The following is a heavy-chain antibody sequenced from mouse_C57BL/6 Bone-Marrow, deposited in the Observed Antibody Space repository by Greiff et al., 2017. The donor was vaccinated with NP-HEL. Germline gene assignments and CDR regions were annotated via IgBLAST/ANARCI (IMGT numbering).Heavy chain of an antibody. D-gene: IGHD4-1*01. J-gene: IGHJ3*01. CDR1: GFTFTDYS. CDR2: LDPENGDT. Sequence: EVQLQQSGAELVRPGASVKLSCTASGFTFTDYSMHWVKQRPGQGLEWIGWLDPENGDTEYASKFQGKATITADTSSNTAYLQLSSLTSEDTAVYYCTCERNGTSFAYGGQGTLVTVSA. CDR3: TCERNGTSFAY. V-gene: IGHV14-4*01.